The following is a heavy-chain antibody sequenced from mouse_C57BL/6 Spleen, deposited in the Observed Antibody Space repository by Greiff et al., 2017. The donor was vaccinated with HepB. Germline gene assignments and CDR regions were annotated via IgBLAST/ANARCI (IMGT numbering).Heavy chain of an antibody. V-gene: IGHV1-4*01. Sequence: LVESGAELARPGASVKMSCKASGYTFTSYTMHWVKQRPGQGLEWIGYINPSSGYTKYNQKFKDKATLTADKSSSTAYMQLSSLTSEDSAVYYCARSGYYYGSSLDYWGQGTTLTVSS. J-gene: IGHJ2*01. CDR1: GYTFTSYT. CDR2: INPSSGYT. D-gene: IGHD1-1*01. CDR3: ARSGYYYGSSLDY.